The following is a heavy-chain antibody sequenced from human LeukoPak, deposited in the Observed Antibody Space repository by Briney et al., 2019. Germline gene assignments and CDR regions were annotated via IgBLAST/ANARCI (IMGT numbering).Heavy chain of an antibody. CDR1: GFIVSHNY. J-gene: IGHJ4*02. CDR2: IYIDGTT. Sequence: GGSLRLSCAASGFIVSHNYMTWVRQAPGKGLEWISVIYIDGTTYYADSVKGRFTISRDQANNTPYLQMDTLRDEDTAVYYCARGPRYSFYWGQGTLVSVSS. CDR3: ARGPRYSFY. V-gene: IGHV3-53*01. D-gene: IGHD6-13*01.